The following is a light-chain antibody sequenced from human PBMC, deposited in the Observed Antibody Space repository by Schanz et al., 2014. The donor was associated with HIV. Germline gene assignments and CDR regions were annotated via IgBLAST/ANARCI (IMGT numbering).Light chain of an antibody. Sequence: SALTQPPSASGSPGPSVTLSCTGTRRDFRNYNYAPWPQHHPGKAPKLLFYDVNQRPSGVPDRFSGSKSGNTASLTVSGLQAEDEADYYCSSYATSSTLFGGGTKLTVL. CDR3: SSYATSSTL. CDR2: DVN. J-gene: IGLJ2*01. CDR1: RRDFRNYNY. V-gene: IGLV2-8*01.